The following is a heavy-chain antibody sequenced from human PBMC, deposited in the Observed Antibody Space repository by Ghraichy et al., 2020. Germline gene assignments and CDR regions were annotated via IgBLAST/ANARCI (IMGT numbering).Heavy chain of an antibody. J-gene: IGHJ5*02. CDR3: ARSHYDFWGGYATFGWFDP. CDR1: GFTFSGYW. D-gene: IGHD3-3*01. Sequence: GGSLRLSCAASGFTFSGYWMHWVRQAPGEGLVWVSRINSGGTSIIYADSVRGRFTISRDNSKNTLFLQMSSLRAEDTAMYFCARSHYDFWGGYATFGWFDPWGQGTLVTVSS. V-gene: IGHV3-74*01. CDR2: INSGGTSI.